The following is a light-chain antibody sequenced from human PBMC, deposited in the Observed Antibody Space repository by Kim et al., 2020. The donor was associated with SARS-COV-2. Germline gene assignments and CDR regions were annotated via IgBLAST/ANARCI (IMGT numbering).Light chain of an antibody. CDR1: TLPKQF. Sequence: SYELTQPPSVSVSPGQTARITCSGDTLPKQFTYWYQQRPGQAPVLVIYKDSERPSGIPERFSGSSSGTTVTLTISGAQAEDEADYYCQSADSSGTYVLFGGGTKVTVL. J-gene: IGLJ2*01. CDR2: KDS. CDR3: QSADSSGTYVL. V-gene: IGLV3-25*03.